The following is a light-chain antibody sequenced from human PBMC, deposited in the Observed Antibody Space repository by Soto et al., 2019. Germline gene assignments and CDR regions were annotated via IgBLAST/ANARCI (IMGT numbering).Light chain of an antibody. CDR1: SSDVGGYNY. CDR2: EVS. J-gene: IGLJ3*02. CDR3: SSYKSSSTRG. Sequence: QSALTQPASVSGSPGQSITISCTGTSSDVGGYNYVSWYQQHPGKAPKLMIYEVSNRPSGVSNRFSGSKSGNTASLTISGLQAEDEADYYCSSYKSSSTRGFGGRTKLTVL. V-gene: IGLV2-14*01.